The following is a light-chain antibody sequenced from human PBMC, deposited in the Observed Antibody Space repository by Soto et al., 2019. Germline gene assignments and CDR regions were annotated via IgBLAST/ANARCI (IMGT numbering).Light chain of an antibody. CDR1: QGISSA. V-gene: IGKV1-13*02. CDR3: QQFNPSIT. J-gene: IGKJ5*01. CDR2: DAS. Sequence: AIQLTQSPSSLSASVGDRVTITCRASQGISSALAWYQQKPGKAPKLLIYDASSLESGVPSRFSGSGSGTDFTLTISSLQPEDFATYYCQQFNPSITFGQGTRLEIK.